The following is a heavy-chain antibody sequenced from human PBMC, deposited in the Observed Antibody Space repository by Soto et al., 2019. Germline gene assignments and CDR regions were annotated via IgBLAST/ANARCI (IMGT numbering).Heavy chain of an antibody. V-gene: IGHV1-69*12. Sequence: QVQLVQSGAEVKKPGSSVKVSCKASGGTFSSYAISWVRQAPGQGLEWMGGIIPIFGTANYAQKFQGRVTITADESTSTXYTXLSSLGSEDTAVYYCARSPYYHGSGPVDYYYGMDVWGQGTTVTVSS. CDR3: ARSPYYHGSGPVDYYYGMDV. CDR1: GGTFSSYA. D-gene: IGHD3-10*01. CDR2: IIPIFGTA. J-gene: IGHJ6*02.